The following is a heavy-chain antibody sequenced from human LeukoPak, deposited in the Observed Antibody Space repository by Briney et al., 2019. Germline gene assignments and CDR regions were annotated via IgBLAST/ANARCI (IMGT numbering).Heavy chain of an antibody. V-gene: IGHV1-2*02. CDR1: GYTFTGYY. J-gene: IGHJ4*02. D-gene: IGHD1-1*01. CDR2: INPNSGGT. CDR3: ARVGATGTTSPFDY. Sequence: ASVKVSCKASGYTFTGYYIHWVRQAPGQGLEWMGWINPNSGGTNYAQKFQGRVTMTRDTSISTAYMELSRLRSDDTAVYYCARVGATGTTSPFDYWGLGTLVTVSS.